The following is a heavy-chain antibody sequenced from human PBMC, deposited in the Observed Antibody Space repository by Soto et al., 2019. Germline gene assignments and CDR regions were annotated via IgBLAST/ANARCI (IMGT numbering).Heavy chain of an antibody. J-gene: IGHJ6*02. CDR2: IYPGDSDT. V-gene: IGHV5-51*01. D-gene: IGHD2-2*01. Sequence: ESLKISCKGSGYSFTSYWIGWVRQMPVKGLEWMGIIYPGDSDTRYSPSFQGQVTISADKSISTAYLQWSSLKASDTAMYYCASGGGYCSSTSCYANYGMDVWGQGTTVTVSS. CDR1: GYSFTSYW. CDR3: ASGGGYCSSTSCYANYGMDV.